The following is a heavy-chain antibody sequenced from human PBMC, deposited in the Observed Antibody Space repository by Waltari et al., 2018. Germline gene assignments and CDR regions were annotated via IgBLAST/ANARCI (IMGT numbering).Heavy chain of an antibody. D-gene: IGHD3-10*01. CDR3: LREGGGGSGTYSADH. CDR2: IDPKSVGT. J-gene: IGHJ4*02. V-gene: IGHV1-2*06. Sequence: APGKGPEWRGRIDPKSVGTKYGKNFPGRVTMTRDSTSSTAYMELDRLICDDTAIYYCLREGGGGSGTYSADHWGLGTVVTVSS.